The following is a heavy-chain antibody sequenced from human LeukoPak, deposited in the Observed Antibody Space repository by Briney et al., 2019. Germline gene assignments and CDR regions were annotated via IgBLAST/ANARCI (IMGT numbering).Heavy chain of an antibody. D-gene: IGHD4-11*01. CDR1: GDSISNSY. Sequence: SETLSLTCTVSGDSISNSYWTWIRQPPGKGLEWIGYISYSGSTSYNPSLKSRVTMSVDTSKNQFSLKLNSMTAADTAVYYCARVRPRIYSNYYYYMDVWGKGTTVTVSS. CDR3: ARVRPRIYSNYYYYMDV. V-gene: IGHV4-59*01. J-gene: IGHJ6*03. CDR2: ISYSGST.